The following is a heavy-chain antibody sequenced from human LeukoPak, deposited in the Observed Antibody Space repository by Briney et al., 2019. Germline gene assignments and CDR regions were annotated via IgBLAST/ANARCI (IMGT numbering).Heavy chain of an antibody. J-gene: IGHJ4*02. Sequence: ASVKVSCTAAGYTFTGLYLHWVRQAPGQGLEWMGWINPNSGGTDFAQKFQGRVTMTRDTSISTAYMELSRLTSDDTAVYFCARGAKGFDYWGQGTLVTVSS. CDR1: GYTFTGLY. CDR3: ARGAKGFDY. CDR2: INPNSGGT. V-gene: IGHV1-2*02.